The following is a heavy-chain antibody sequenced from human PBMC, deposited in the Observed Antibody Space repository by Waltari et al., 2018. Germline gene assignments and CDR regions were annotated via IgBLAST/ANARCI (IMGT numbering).Heavy chain of an antibody. CDR1: GGSFSGYY. V-gene: IGHV4-34*01. J-gene: IGHJ5*02. D-gene: IGHD6-19*01. Sequence: QVQLQQWGAGLLKPSETLSLTCAVYGGSFSGYYWSWIRQPPGKGLEWIGEINHSGSTNYNPSLKSRVTISVDTSKNQFSLKLSSVTAADTAVYYCARGRVAVAGTENWFDPWGQGTLVTVSS. CDR2: INHSGST. CDR3: ARGRVAVAGTENWFDP.